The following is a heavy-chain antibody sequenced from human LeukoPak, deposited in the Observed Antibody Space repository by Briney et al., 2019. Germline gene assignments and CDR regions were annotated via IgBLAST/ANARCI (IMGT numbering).Heavy chain of an antibody. CDR1: GYTFTSYY. CDR2: INPSGGST. D-gene: IGHD3-10*01. J-gene: IGHJ5*02. V-gene: IGHV1-46*01. Sequence: ASVKVSCKASGYTFTSYYMHWVRQAPGQGLEWMGIINPSGGSTSYAQKFQGRVTMTRDMSTSTVYMELSSLRSDDTAVYYCAREKANYYGSGSYYNPIWFDPWGQGTLVTVSS. CDR3: AREKANYYGSGSYYNPIWFDP.